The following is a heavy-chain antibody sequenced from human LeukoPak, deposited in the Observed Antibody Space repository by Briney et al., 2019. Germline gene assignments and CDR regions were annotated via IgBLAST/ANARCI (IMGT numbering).Heavy chain of an antibody. D-gene: IGHD2-2*01. J-gene: IGHJ3*02. CDR2: ISAYNGDT. CDR3: ASEGCSSTNCNDAFDI. CDR1: GYTFTNYA. V-gene: IGHV1-18*01. Sequence: ASVKVSCKASGYTFTNYAISWVRQAPGQGLEWMGWISAYNGDTNYAQKLQGRVTMTTDTSTSTAYMELRSLRSDDTAVYYCASEGCSSTNCNDAFDIWGQGTMVTVSS.